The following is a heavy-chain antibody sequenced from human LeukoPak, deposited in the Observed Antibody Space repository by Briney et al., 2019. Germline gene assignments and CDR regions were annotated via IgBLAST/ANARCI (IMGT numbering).Heavy chain of an antibody. J-gene: IGHJ4*02. D-gene: IGHD2-2*01. CDR1: GGSISSYY. Sequence: SETLSLTCTVSGGSISSYYWSWIRQPPGKGLEWIGYIYYSGSTNYNPSLKSRVTISVDTSENQFSLKLSSVTAADTAVYYCARGPTYQPIDFWGQGTLVTVSS. CDR3: ARGPTYQPIDF. CDR2: IYYSGST. V-gene: IGHV4-59*01.